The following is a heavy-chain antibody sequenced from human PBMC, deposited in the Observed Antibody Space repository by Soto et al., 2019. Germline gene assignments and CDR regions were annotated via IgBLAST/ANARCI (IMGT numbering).Heavy chain of an antibody. V-gene: IGHV4-39*01. CDR3: ARQVPAAIRLGWFDP. J-gene: IGHJ5*02. CDR2: IYYSGST. CDR1: GGCISRSTYY. Sequence: XATLSRTCTVSGGCISRSTYYWGWIRQPPGKGLEWIGSIYYSGSTYYRPSLKSRVTISVDTSKNQFSLKLSSVTAADTAVYYCARQVPAAIRLGWFDPWGQGTLVT. D-gene: IGHD2-2*02.